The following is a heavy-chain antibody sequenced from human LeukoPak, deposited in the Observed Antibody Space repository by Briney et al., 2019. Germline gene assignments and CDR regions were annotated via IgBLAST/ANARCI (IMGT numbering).Heavy chain of an antibody. CDR1: GGSISSSSYY. D-gene: IGHD6-19*01. V-gene: IGHV4-39*01. CDR2: VYYNGGT. Sequence: SETLSLTCTVSGGSISSSSYYWGWIRQPPGKGLEWIGNVYYNGGTYYNPSLKSRVTVSVDPSKNQFSLKLSSLTAADTAVYYCARLVSDSSGWLDCWGQGTLVTVSS. J-gene: IGHJ4*02. CDR3: ARLVSDSSGWLDC.